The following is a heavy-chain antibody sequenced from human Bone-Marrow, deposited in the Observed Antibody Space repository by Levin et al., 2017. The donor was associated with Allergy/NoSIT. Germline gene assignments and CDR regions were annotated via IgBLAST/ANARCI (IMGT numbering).Heavy chain of an antibody. D-gene: IGHD4-17*01. J-gene: IGHJ5*02. CDR2: FSYSRTT. Sequence: SETLSLTCTVSGGSISSSTNYWGWIRQPPGKGLEWIGSFSYSRTTFYNPSLRSRGSISVDTSKNNCSRKLTSVTAAYTAVSYCAGHDDSDPGDPNWFDPWGQGTLVTVSP. CDR1: GGSISSSTNY. V-gene: IGHV4-39*01. CDR3: AGHDDSDPGDPNWFDP.